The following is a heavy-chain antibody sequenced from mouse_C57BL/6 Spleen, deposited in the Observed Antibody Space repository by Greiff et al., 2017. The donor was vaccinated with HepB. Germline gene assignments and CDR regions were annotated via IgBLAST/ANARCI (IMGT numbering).Heavy chain of an antibody. CDR1: GYTFTSYD. J-gene: IGHJ2*01. CDR3: AREDSLAAQAEGY. V-gene: IGHV1-85*01. D-gene: IGHD3-2*02. Sequence: VQLQESGPELVKPGASVKLSCKASGYTFTSYDINWVKQRPGQGLEWIGWIYPRDGSTKYNEKFKGKATLTVDTSSSTAYMELHSLTSEDSAVYFCAREDSLAAQAEGYWGQGTTLTVSS. CDR2: IYPRDGST.